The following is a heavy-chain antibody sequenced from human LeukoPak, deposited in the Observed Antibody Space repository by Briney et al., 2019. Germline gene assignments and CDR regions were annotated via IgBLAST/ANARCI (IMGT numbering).Heavy chain of an antibody. CDR2: IIPIFGTA. Sequence: GASVKVSCKASGYTFTSYYMHWVRQAPGQGLEWMGGIIPIFGTANYAQKFQGRVTITADESTSTAYMELSSLRSEDTAVYYCATSVWPPYYYYYYMDVWGKGTTVTVSS. D-gene: IGHD2-8*01. V-gene: IGHV1-69*13. J-gene: IGHJ6*03. CDR3: ATSVWPPYYYYYYMDV. CDR1: GYTFTSYY.